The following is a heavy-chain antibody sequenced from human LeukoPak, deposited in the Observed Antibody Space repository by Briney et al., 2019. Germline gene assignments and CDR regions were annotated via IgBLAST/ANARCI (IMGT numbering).Heavy chain of an antibody. V-gene: IGHV1-69*13. J-gene: IGHJ4*02. CDR3: AKTPYYYDSSGYYYALDY. CDR2: IIPIFGTA. Sequence: SVKVSCKASGYNFRGYYIHWVRQAPGQGLEWMGGIIPIFGTANYAQKFQGRVTITADESTSTAYMELSSLRSEDTAVYYCAKTPYYYDSSGYYYALDYWGQGTLVTVSS. CDR1: GYNFRGYY. D-gene: IGHD3-22*01.